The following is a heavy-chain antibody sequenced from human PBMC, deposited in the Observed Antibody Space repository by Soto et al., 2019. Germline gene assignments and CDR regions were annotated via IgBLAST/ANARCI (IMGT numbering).Heavy chain of an antibody. CDR2: IYYSGNT. CDR1: GGSISSSSSY. J-gene: IGHJ4*02. D-gene: IGHD6-13*01. V-gene: IGHV4-61*05. CDR3: ARHSSSWYANFDY. Sequence: PSETLSLTCTVSGGSISSSSSYWGWIRQPPGKGLEWIGYIYYSGNTNYNPSLKSRVTISVDKSKNQFSLKLSSVTAADTAVYYCARHSSSWYANFDYWGQGTPVTVSS.